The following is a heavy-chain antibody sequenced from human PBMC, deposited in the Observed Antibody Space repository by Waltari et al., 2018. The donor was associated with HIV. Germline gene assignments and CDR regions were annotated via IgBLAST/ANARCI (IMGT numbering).Heavy chain of an antibody. V-gene: IGHV1-69*01. J-gene: IGHJ5*02. CDR2: IIPIFGTA. Sequence: QVQLVQSGAEVKKPGSSVKVSCKASGGTFSSYAISWVRQAPGQGLEWMGGIIPIFGTANYAQKFQGRVTITADESTSTAYMELSSLRSEDTAVYYCARGARSSYCSGGSCYQNWFDPWGQGTLVTVSS. CDR3: ARGARSSYCSGGSCYQNWFDP. D-gene: IGHD2-15*01. CDR1: GGTFSSYA.